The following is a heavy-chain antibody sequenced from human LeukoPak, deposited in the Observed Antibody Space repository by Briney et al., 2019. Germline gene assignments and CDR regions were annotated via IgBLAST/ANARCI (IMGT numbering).Heavy chain of an antibody. CDR2: IYPGDSDT. J-gene: IGHJ6*02. V-gene: IGHV5-51*01. CDR3: ATSGEIQQLVPYYYYGMDV. D-gene: IGHD6-13*01. Sequence: GESLKISCKGSGYSFTSYWIGWVRQMPGKGLEWMGIIYPGDSDTRYSPSFQGQVTISADKSISTAYLQWSSLKASDTAMYYCATSGEIQQLVPYYYYGMDVWGQGTTVTVSS. CDR1: GYSFTSYW.